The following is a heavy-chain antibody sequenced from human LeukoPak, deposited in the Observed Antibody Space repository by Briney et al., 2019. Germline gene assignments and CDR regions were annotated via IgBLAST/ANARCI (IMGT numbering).Heavy chain of an antibody. D-gene: IGHD3-22*01. J-gene: IGHJ4*02. Sequence: SETLSLTCTVSGGSISSYYWSWIRQPPGKGLEWIGYIYYSGSTNYNPSLKSRVTISVDKSKNQFSLRLSSVTAADTAVYYCARALHDSSGYYYVGFDYWGQGTLVTVSS. CDR1: GGSISSYY. CDR2: IYYSGST. CDR3: ARALHDSSGYYYVGFDY. V-gene: IGHV4-59*12.